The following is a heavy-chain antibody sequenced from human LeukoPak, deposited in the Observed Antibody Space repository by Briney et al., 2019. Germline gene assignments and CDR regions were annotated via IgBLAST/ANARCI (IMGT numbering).Heavy chain of an antibody. D-gene: IGHD6-13*01. V-gene: IGHV1-18*01. CDR1: GYTFTSYG. J-gene: IGHJ5*02. Sequence: AASVKVSCKASGYTFTSYGISWVRQAPGQGLEWMGWISAYNVNTNYAQKLQARVTMTTDTSTSTASMELRSLRSDDTAVYYCARDFYSSSRRPNWFDPWGQGTLVTVSS. CDR3: ARDFYSSSRRPNWFDP. CDR2: ISAYNVNT.